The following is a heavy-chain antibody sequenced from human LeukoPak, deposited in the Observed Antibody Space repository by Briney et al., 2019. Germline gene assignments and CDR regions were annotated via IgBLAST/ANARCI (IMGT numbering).Heavy chain of an antibody. CDR3: ARDRYYGSGSYDY. V-gene: IGHV3-66*01. J-gene: IGHJ4*02. Sequence: GGSLRLSCAASGFTVSSNYMSWVRQAPGKGLEWVSVIYSGGSTYYADSVKGGFTISRDNSKNTLYLQMNSLRAEDTAVYYCARDRYYGSGSYDYWGQGTLVTVSS. CDR2: IYSGGST. CDR1: GFTVSSNY. D-gene: IGHD3-10*01.